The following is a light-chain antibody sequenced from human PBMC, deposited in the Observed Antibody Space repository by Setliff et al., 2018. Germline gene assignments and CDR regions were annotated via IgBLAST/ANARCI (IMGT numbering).Light chain of an antibody. CDR1: SSGVGGYKY. CDR3: CSYAGSRIWV. CDR2: DVS. J-gene: IGLJ3*02. V-gene: IGLV2-23*02. Sequence: QSVLTQPASVSGSPGQSITISCTGTSSGVGGYKYVSWYHEHPGKAPKLMIYDVSKRPSGVSNRFSGSKSGNTASLTISGLQAEDEADYYCCSYAGSRIWVFGGGTKVTVL.